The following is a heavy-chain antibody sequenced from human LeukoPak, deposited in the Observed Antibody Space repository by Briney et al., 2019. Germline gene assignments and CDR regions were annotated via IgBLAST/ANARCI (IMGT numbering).Heavy chain of an antibody. CDR3: ARDRLGGGWFGTFDY. D-gene: IGHD3-10*01. Sequence: SVKVSCKASGYTFTSYGISWVRQAPGQGLEWMGGIIPIFGTANYAQKFQGRVTITADESTSTAYMELSSLRSEDTAVYYCARDRLGGGWFGTFDYWGQGTLVTVSS. CDR2: IIPIFGTA. CDR1: GYTFTSYG. J-gene: IGHJ4*02. V-gene: IGHV1-69*13.